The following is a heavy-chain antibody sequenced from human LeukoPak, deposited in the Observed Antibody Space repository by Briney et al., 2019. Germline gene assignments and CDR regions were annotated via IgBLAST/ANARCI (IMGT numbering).Heavy chain of an antibody. D-gene: IGHD4-17*01. CDR1: GYKFTGYF. V-gene: IGHV1-18*04. Sequence: ASVKVSCKASGYKFTGYFMHWVRQAPGQGLEWMGWISAYNGNTNYAQKLQGRVTMTTDTSTSTAYMELRSLRSDDTAVYYCARGLPSLNYGDYAFDIWGQGTMVTVSS. CDR3: ARGLPSLNYGDYAFDI. J-gene: IGHJ3*02. CDR2: ISAYNGNT.